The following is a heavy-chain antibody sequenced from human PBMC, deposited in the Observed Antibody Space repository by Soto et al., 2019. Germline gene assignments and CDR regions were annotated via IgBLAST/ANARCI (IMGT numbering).Heavy chain of an antibody. CDR1: GYSFTNYW. Sequence: GESLKISCKGSGYSFTNYWISWVRQMPGKGLEWMGKIDPSDSYTNYSPSFQGHVTISADKSISTAYLQWSSLKASDTAMYYCARGQVPYYYYGMDVWGQGTTVTVSS. J-gene: IGHJ6*02. V-gene: IGHV5-10-1*01. CDR2: IDPSDSYT. CDR3: ARGQVPYYYYGMDV. D-gene: IGHD6-19*01.